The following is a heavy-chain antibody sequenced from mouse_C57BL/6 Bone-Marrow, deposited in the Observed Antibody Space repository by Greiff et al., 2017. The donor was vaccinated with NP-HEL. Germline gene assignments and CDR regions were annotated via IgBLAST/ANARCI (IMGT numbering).Heavy chain of an antibody. CDR3: ARPSRLGYYDC. CDR2: INPGSGGT. V-gene: IGHV1-54*01. Sequence: VQLQQSGAELVRPGTSVKVSCKASGYAFTNYLIEWVKQRPGQGLEWIGVINPGSGGTNYNEKFKGKGTLTADKSSSTAYMQLSRLTSEDSGVYVWARPSRLGYYDCWGQGTTLTVSS. J-gene: IGHJ2*01. D-gene: IGHD2-14*01. CDR1: GYAFTNYL.